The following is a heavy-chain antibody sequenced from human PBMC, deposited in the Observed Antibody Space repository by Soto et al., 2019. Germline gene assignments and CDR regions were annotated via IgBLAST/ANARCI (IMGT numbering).Heavy chain of an antibody. V-gene: IGHV1-69*02. CDR2: IIPILGIA. CDR3: ARLLWDSNAWSRDDY. Sequence: ASVKVSCKASGGTFSSYTISWVRQAPGQGLEWMGRIIPILGIANYAQKFQGRVTITADKSTSTAYMELSSLRSDDTAVYYCARLLWDSNAWSRDDYWGQGTLVTVSS. J-gene: IGHJ4*02. CDR1: GGTFSSYT. D-gene: IGHD6-19*01.